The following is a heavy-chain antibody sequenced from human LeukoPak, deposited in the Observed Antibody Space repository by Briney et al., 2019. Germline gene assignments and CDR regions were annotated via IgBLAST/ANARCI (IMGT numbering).Heavy chain of an antibody. D-gene: IGHD2-15*01. Sequence: PGGSLRLSCAASGFTFSSYGMHWVRQAPGKGLEWVAVISYDGSNKYYADSVKGRFTISRDNSKNTLYLQMNSLRAEDTAVYYCAKVGGYCSGGSCHTVPYYYYYYMDVWGKGTTVTVSS. V-gene: IGHV3-30*18. J-gene: IGHJ6*03. CDR2: ISYDGSNK. CDR3: AKVGGYCSGGSCHTVPYYYYYYMDV. CDR1: GFTFSSYG.